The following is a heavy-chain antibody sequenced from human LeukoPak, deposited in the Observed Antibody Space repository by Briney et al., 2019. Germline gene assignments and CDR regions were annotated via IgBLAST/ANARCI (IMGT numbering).Heavy chain of an antibody. Sequence: GESLKISCKGSGYTYTSYWIGWVRQMPGKGLEWMGIIYPGDSDTRYSPSFQGQVTISADKSINTAYLQWSSLKASDTAMYYCARRVVNNRNWYFDLWGRGTLVTVSS. V-gene: IGHV5-51*01. CDR2: IYPGDSDT. CDR1: GYTYTSYW. D-gene: IGHD4-23*01. CDR3: ARRVVNNRNWYFDL. J-gene: IGHJ2*01.